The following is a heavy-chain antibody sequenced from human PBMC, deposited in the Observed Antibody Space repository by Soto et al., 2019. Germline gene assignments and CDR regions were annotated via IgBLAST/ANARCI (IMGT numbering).Heavy chain of an antibody. CDR3: ARDSVRDYLYYYYGTDV. V-gene: IGHV3-21*01. CDR1: GFTFSSYT. Sequence: GGSLRLSCAASGFTFSSYTMNWVRQAPGRGLEWVSSIGTSSSYIYYADSVKGRFTISRDNAKNSLFLQMNSLRADDTAVYYCARDSVRDYLYYYYGTDVWGPGTTLTVS. J-gene: IGHJ6*02. CDR2: IGTSSSYI. D-gene: IGHD4-17*01.